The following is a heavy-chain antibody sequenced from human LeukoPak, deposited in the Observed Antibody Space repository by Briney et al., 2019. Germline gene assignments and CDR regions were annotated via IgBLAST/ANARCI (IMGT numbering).Heavy chain of an antibody. CDR1: GYTFTDYY. CDR2: INPNSGGT. D-gene: IGHD6-19*01. CDR3: ARAIAVVDY. V-gene: IGHV1-2*02. Sequence: ASVKVSCKASGYTFTDYYIHWVRQAPGQGLEWMGWINPNSGGTNYAQKFQGRVAMTKDTSISTAYMELSRLRSDDTAVYFCARAIAVVDYWGQGTLVTVSS. J-gene: IGHJ4*02.